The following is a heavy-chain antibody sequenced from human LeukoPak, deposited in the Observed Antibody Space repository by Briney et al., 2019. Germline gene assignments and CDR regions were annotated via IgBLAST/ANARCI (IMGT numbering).Heavy chain of an antibody. D-gene: IGHD2-15*01. Sequence: SETLSLTCTVSGGSISSSTYYWGWIRQPPGKGPEWIGNIYYSGSTYYNPSLKCRVTISVDTSKNQFSLKLSSVTAADTAVYYCAGCRYCSGGSCYAGGYWFDPWGQGTLVTVSS. CDR1: GGSISSSTYY. V-gene: IGHV4-39*01. J-gene: IGHJ5*02. CDR3: AGCRYCSGGSCYAGGYWFDP. CDR2: IYYSGST.